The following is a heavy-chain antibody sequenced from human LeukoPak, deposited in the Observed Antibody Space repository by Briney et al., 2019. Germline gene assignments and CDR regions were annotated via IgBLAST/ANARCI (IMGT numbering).Heavy chain of an antibody. CDR3: AKRTAIAGPYFDY. CDR1: GFTFSSYA. V-gene: IGHV3-23*01. J-gene: IGHJ4*02. D-gene: IGHD2/OR15-2a*01. CDR2: ISGSGGST. Sequence: GGSLRLSCAASGFTFSSYAMRWVRQSPGKGLEWVSAISGSGGSTYYADSVKGRFTISRDTSKNALYLQMNSLRAEDTAVYYCAKRTAIAGPYFDYWGQGTLVTVSS.